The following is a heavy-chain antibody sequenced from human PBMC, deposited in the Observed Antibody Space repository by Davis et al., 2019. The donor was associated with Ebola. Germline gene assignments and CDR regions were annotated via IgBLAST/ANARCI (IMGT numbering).Heavy chain of an antibody. CDR1: GGSISSYY. CDR2: INHSGST. Sequence: SETLSLTCTVSGGSISSYYWGWIRQPPGKGLEWIGEINHSGSTTYNPSLKSRVTISVDTSKNQFSLKLSSVTAADTAVYYCARDSQFLEWLLRESYGMDVWGQGTTVTVSS. V-gene: IGHV4-34*01. CDR3: ARDSQFLEWLLRESYGMDV. D-gene: IGHD3-3*01. J-gene: IGHJ6*02.